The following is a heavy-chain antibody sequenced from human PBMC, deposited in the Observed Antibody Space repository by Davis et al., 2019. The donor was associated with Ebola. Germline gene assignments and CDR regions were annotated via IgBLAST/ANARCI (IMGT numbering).Heavy chain of an antibody. D-gene: IGHD3-10*01. Sequence: GESLKISCAASGFTFSDYYMSWIRQAPGKGLEWVSYISSSGSTIYYADSVKGRFTISRDNSKNTLYLQMNSLRAEDTAVYYCAKEGDYYGSGSYGDNWGQGTLVTVSS. CDR1: GFTFSDYY. J-gene: IGHJ4*02. V-gene: IGHV3-11*04. CDR2: ISSSGSTI. CDR3: AKEGDYYGSGSYGDN.